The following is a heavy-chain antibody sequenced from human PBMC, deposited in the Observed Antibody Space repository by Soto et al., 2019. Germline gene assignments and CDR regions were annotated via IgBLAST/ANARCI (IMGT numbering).Heavy chain of an antibody. V-gene: IGHV1-18*01. J-gene: IGHJ4*02. Sequence: QVHLVQSGAEVKKPGASVKVSCKGSGYAFTTYGITWVRQAPGQGLEWMGWISAHNGNTNYAQKLQGRVTVTRDTSPSPAYMEVRSLGSDDTGVYYCARGRVGDYWGQGALVTVSS. CDR1: GYAFTTYG. CDR3: ARGRVGDY. D-gene: IGHD3-10*01. CDR2: ISAHNGNT.